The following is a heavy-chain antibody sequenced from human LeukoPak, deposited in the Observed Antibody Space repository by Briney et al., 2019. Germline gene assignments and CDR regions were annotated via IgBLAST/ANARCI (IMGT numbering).Heavy chain of an antibody. CDR1: GGSISSIDYY. CDR3: ARETRFDDSSDRSTGY. CDR2: IFYNGAT. J-gene: IGHJ4*02. V-gene: IGHV4-39*01. Sequence: SETLSLTCTVSGGSISSIDYYWGWVRQPPGKGLEWIGTIFYNGATQYNPSLKSRIAMGVDKSMNQFSLKLTSVTAADTAVYFCARETRFDDSSDRSTGYWGQGTLVTVSS. D-gene: IGHD3-22*01.